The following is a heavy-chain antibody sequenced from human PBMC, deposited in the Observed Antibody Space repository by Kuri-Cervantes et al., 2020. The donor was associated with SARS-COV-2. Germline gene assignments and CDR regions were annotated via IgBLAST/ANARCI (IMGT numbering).Heavy chain of an antibody. CDR2: ISSSSSYI. CDR3: ARPAETGTRFDY. J-gene: IGHJ4*02. CDR1: RSTFSSYS. V-gene: IGHV3-21*01. Sequence: GGSLRLSCAASRSTFSSYSMNWVRQAPGKGLEWVSSISSSSSYIYYADSVKGRFTISRDNAKNSLYLQMNSLRAEDTAVHYCARPAETGTRFDYWGQGTLVTVSS. D-gene: IGHD1-1*01.